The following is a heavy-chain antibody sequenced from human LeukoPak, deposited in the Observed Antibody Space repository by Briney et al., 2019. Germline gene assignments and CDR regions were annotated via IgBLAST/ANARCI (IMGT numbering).Heavy chain of an antibody. CDR1: GGSFSSYY. D-gene: IGHD3-10*02. J-gene: IGHJ6*03. CDR3: ARRAPRFGRYMDV. Sequence: PSETLSLTCAVYGGSFSSYYWSWIRQPPGKGLEWIGEINHSGSTNYNPSLKSRVTISVDTSKNQFSLKLSSVTAADTAVYYCARRAPRFGRYMDVWGKGTTVTASS. V-gene: IGHV4-34*01. CDR2: INHSGST.